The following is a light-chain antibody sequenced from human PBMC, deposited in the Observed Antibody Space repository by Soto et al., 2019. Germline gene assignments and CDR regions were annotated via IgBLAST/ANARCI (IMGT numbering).Light chain of an antibody. CDR1: QSISDY. Sequence: DLQMTQSPSSLPASVGDRVTITCRASQSISDYVNWYQQKPGKAPNLLIYAASSLQSGVPSRFSGSGSGTDFTLTISSLQPEDFATYYCQQTYGTWTFGQGTKVEIK. J-gene: IGKJ1*01. V-gene: IGKV1-39*01. CDR2: AAS. CDR3: QQTYGTWT.